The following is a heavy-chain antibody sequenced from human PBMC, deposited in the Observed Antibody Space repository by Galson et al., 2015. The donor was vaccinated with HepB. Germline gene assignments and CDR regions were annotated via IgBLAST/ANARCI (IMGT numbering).Heavy chain of an antibody. CDR3: ARALIYYDFWSGKNYYYYGMDV. Sequence: LEWVSYISSSSSTIYYADSVKGRFTISRDNAKNSLYLQMNSLRDEDTAVYYCARALIYYDFWSGKNYYYYGMDVWGQGTTVTVSS. V-gene: IGHV3-48*02. J-gene: IGHJ6*02. CDR2: ISSSSSTI. D-gene: IGHD3-3*01.